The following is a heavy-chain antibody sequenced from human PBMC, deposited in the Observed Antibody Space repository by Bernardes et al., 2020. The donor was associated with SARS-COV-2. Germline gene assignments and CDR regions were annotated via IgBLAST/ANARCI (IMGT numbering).Heavy chain of an antibody. CDR2: VSYSGST. Sequence: SETLSLTCTVTRDSIAGYYWIWIRQPPGKGLEWIGFVSYSGSTNYSPSLKSRVSISVDTSKKQFSLRLPSVTAADTAVYFCARHGSGVYYGMDVWGQGTTVTVSS. V-gene: IGHV4-59*08. D-gene: IGHD3-10*01. CDR3: ARHGSGVYYGMDV. CDR1: RDSIAGYY. J-gene: IGHJ6*02.